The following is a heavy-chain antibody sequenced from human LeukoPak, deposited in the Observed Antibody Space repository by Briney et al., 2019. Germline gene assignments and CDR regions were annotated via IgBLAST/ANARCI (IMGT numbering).Heavy chain of an antibody. V-gene: IGHV3-23*01. Sequence: GGSLRLSCAASGFTFSSYGMSWVRQAPGKGLEWVSAISGSGGSTYYADSVKGRFTISRDNSKNTLYLQMNSLRAEDTAVYYCAKDRRLYCSSTSCHSRGFDPWGQGTLVTVSS. CDR3: AKDRRLYCSSTSCHSRGFDP. J-gene: IGHJ5*02. D-gene: IGHD2-2*01. CDR1: GFTFSSYG. CDR2: ISGSGGST.